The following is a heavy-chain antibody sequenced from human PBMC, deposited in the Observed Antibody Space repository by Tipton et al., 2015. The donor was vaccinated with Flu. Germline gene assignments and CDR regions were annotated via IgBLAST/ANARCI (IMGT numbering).Heavy chain of an antibody. D-gene: IGHD6-19*01. Sequence: QLVQSGAEVKKPGESLKISCKGSGYSFTSYWIAWVRQMPGKGLEWMGSIYSGNSDTRYSPSFQGQVTISADKSISTAYLQWNSLKASNTAMYYCARGQWLKWFDLWGRGTLVTVSS. J-gene: IGHJ2*01. CDR2: IYSGNSDT. V-gene: IGHV5-51*03. CDR3: ARGQWLKWFDL. CDR1: GYSFTSYW.